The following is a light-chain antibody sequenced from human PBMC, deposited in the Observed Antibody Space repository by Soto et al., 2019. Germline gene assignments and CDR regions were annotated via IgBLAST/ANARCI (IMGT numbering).Light chain of an antibody. V-gene: IGKV3-15*01. CDR2: GAS. J-gene: IGKJ4*01. Sequence: EIVMTQSPATLSVSPGERATLSCRASQSVYSNLAWYQQKPGQAPRFLIYGASTRATGIPARFSGSGSGTEFTLTISSLQSEDFAVYYCQQYDNWPLTVGGGTKVDIK. CDR1: QSVYSN. CDR3: QQYDNWPLT.